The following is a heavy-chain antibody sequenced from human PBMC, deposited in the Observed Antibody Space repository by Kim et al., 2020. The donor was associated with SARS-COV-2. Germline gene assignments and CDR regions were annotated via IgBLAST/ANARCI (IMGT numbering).Heavy chain of an antibody. CDR2: INSGGST. D-gene: IGHD4-4*01. Sequence: GGSLRLSCAASGFTFSSYAMSWVRQAPGKGLEWVSFINSGGSTYYTDSVKGRFTISRDNSKNTLYLRLSSLRAEDTAIYFCAKEPCDDYTYNWVDP. V-gene: IGHV3-23*01. CDR3: AKEPCDDYTYNWVDP. J-gene: IGHJ5*02. CDR1: GFTFSSYA.